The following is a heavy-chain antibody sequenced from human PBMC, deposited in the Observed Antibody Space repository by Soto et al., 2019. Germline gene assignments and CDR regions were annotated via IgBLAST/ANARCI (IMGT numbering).Heavy chain of an antibody. Sequence: QVQLVESGGGVVQPGRSLRLSCAASGFTFSSYAMHWVRQAPGKGLEWVAVISYDGSNKYYADSVKGRFTISRDNSKNTPYLQMNSLRAEDTAVYYCAREADYGDYGGPFYYYYYGMDVWGQGTTVTVSS. V-gene: IGHV3-30-3*01. D-gene: IGHD4-17*01. CDR3: AREADYGDYGGPFYYYYYGMDV. CDR1: GFTFSSYA. J-gene: IGHJ6*02. CDR2: ISYDGSNK.